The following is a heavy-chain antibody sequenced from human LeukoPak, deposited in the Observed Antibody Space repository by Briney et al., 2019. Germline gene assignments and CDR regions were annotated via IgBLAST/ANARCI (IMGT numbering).Heavy chain of an antibody. CDR1: GFPSSSYW. CDR3: TRVGYIDEGIDY. V-gene: IGHV3-7*04. D-gene: IGHD5-24*01. Sequence: GGSLRLSCVASGFPSSSYWMTWVRQAPGKGLEWVANIKQDGSKKSYVDSVKGRFTISRDNAENSLYLQMNSLRAEDTAIYYCTRVGYIDEGIDYWGQGTLVTVSS. J-gene: IGHJ4*02. CDR2: IKQDGSKK.